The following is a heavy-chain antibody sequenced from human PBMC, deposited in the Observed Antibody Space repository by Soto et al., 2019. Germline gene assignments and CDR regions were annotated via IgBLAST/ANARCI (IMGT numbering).Heavy chain of an antibody. J-gene: IGHJ4*02. CDR2: IYYSGNT. Sequence: PSETLSLTCTVSGGSTSSYNYWSWIRQPPGKGLEWIGHIYYSGNTDYNPSLKSRLAISIDTSKNQFPLKLSSVTAADTAVYFCAREGGESSDGLYYFDSWGQGSLVTVSS. CDR3: AREGGESSDGLYYFDS. CDR1: GGSTSSYNY. D-gene: IGHD2-15*01. V-gene: IGHV4-30-4*01.